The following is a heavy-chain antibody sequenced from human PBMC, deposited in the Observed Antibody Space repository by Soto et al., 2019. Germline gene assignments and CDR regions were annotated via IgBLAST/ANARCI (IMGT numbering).Heavy chain of an antibody. CDR3: ARVTYYYGSGSYSSYYYGMDV. CDR2: IYHSGST. CDR1: GVTIISSNW. Sequence: SETLSLTCAVSGVTIISSNWWSWVRQPPGKGLEWIGEIYHSGSTNYNPSLKSRVTISVDKSKDQFSLKLSSVTAADTAVYYCARVTYYYGSGSYSSYYYGMDVWGQGTTVTVSS. D-gene: IGHD3-10*01. V-gene: IGHV4-4*02. J-gene: IGHJ6*02.